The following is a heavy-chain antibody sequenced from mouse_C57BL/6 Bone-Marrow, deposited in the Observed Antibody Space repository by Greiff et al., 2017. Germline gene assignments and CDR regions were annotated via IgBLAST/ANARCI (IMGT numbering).Heavy chain of an antibody. CDR3: TSPIITTEYFDY. J-gene: IGHJ2*01. D-gene: IGHD1-1*01. Sequence: EVQLQQSGAELVRPGASVKLSCTASGFNIKDYYMHWVKQRPEQGLEWIGRIDPEAGATEYAPKFQGKATLTADTASNTASLQLSSLTSEDTAVYYCTSPIITTEYFDYWGQGTTLTVSS. CDR2: IDPEAGAT. CDR1: GFNIKDYY. V-gene: IGHV14-1*01.